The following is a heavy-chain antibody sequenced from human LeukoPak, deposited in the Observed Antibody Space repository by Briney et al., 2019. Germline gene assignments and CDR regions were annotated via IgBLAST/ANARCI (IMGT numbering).Heavy chain of an antibody. J-gene: IGHJ4*02. CDR3: ARVMGYYDSSGYYPLVFDY. CDR1: GGTFSSYA. V-gene: IGHV1-69*13. D-gene: IGHD3-22*01. Sequence: GASVKVSCKASGGTFSSYAISWVRQAPGQGLEWMGGIIPIFGTANYAQKFQGRVTITADESTSTAYMELSSLRSEDTAVYYCARVMGYYDSSGYYPLVFDYRGQGTLVTVSS. CDR2: IIPIFGTA.